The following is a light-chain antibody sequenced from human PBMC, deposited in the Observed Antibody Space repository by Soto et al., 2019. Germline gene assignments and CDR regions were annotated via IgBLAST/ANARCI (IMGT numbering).Light chain of an antibody. CDR1: QSVSSN. CDR3: QQYNNWPRT. J-gene: IGKJ1*01. CDR2: GAS. Sequence: EIAMTQSPATLSVSPGERATLSCRASQSVSSNLAWHQQKPGHAPRLLIYGASTRATGIPARFSGSGSGTEFTLTISSLQSEDFAVYYCQQYNNWPRTFGQGTKVDI. V-gene: IGKV3-15*01.